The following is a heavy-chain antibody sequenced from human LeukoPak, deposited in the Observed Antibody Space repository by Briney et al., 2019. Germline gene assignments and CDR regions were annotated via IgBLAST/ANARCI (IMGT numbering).Heavy chain of an antibody. Sequence: SETLSLTCAVYGGSFSGYNWNWIRQPPGKGLEWIGEINHGGATKYNPSLKSRLTIAVDTSKNQFSLKLKSVSAADTAVYYCARGSPKHDSWGQGTLVIVSS. V-gene: IGHV4-34*01. CDR1: GGSFSGYN. CDR2: INHGGAT. CDR3: ARGSPKHDS. J-gene: IGHJ5*01.